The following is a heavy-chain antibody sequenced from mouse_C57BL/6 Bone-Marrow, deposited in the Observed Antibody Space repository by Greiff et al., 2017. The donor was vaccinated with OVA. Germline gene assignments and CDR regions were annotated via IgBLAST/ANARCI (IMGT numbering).Heavy chain of an antibody. CDR1: GFTFSSYT. V-gene: IGHV5-9*01. CDR2: ISGCGGNT. CDR3: ARLLTGTFGY. J-gene: IGHJ2*01. Sequence: EVMLVESGGGLVKPGGSLKLSCAASGFTFSSYTMSWVRQTPEKRLEWVATISGCGGNTYYPDSVKGRFTISRDNAKNTLYLQMSSLRSEDTALYYCARLLTGTFGYWGQGTTLTVSS. D-gene: IGHD4-1*01.